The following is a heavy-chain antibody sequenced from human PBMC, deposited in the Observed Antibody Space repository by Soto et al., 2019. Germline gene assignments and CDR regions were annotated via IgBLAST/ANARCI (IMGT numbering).Heavy chain of an antibody. J-gene: IGHJ4*02. CDR3: ARADCSSTICYLVAALPDY. V-gene: IGHV1-69*06. CDR2: IIPIFGTA. CDR1: GGTFSSYA. Sequence: QVQLVQSGAEVKKPGSSVKVSCKASGGTFSSYAISWVRQAPGQGLEWMGGIIPIFGTANYAQKFQGRVTITADKSTSTAYMELSSLRSEDTAVYYCARADCSSTICYLVAALPDYWGQGTLVTVSS. D-gene: IGHD2-2*01.